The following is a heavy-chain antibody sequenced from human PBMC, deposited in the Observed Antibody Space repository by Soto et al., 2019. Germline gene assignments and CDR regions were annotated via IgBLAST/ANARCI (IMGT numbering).Heavy chain of an antibody. V-gene: IGHV4-34*01. CDR1: GGSFSGYY. CDR3: ARLKGGTGTTEYYYYYMDV. CDR2: INHSGST. Sequence: SETLSLTCAVYGGSFSGYYWSWIRQPPGKGLEWIGEINHSGSTNYNPSLKSRVTISVDTSKNQFSLKLSSVTAADTAVYYCARLKGGTGTTEYYYYYMDVWGKGTTVTVSS. J-gene: IGHJ6*03. D-gene: IGHD1-1*01.